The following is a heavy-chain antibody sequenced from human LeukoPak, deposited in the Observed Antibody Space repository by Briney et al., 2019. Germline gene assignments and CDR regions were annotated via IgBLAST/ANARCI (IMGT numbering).Heavy chain of an antibody. V-gene: IGHV3-33*06. CDR1: GFTFSSYG. CDR3: AKDLYSGIAVAGTLQH. Sequence: PGRSLRLSCAASGFTFSSYGMHWVRQAPGKGLEWVAVMWYDGSNKYYADSVKGRFTISRDNSKNTLYLQMNSLRAEDTAVYYCAKDLYSGIAVAGTLQHWGQGTLVTVSS. J-gene: IGHJ1*01. CDR2: MWYDGSNK. D-gene: IGHD6-19*01.